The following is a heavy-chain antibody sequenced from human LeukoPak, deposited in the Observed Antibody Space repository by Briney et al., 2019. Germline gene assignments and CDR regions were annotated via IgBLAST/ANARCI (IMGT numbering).Heavy chain of an antibody. D-gene: IGHD6-13*01. V-gene: IGHV1-69*04. CDR3: AKDSIAAAGPDY. CDR1: GGTFSNYA. Sequence: SVKVSCKASGGTFSNYAISWVRQAPGQGLEWMGRIIPILGIANYAQKFQGRVTITADKSTSTAYMELSSLRSEDTAVYYCAKDSIAAAGPDYRGQGTLVTVSS. J-gene: IGHJ4*02. CDR2: IIPILGIA.